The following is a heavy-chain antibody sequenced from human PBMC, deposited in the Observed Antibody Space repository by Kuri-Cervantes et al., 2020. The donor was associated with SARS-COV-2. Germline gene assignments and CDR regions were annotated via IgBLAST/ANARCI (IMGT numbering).Heavy chain of an antibody. V-gene: IGHV3-23*01. J-gene: IGHJ6*02. D-gene: IGHD3-3*01. Sequence: GESLKISCAASGFTFSSYSMNWVRQAPGKGLEWVSSISGSGGSTYYADSVKGRFTISRDNSKNTLYLHMNSLRAEDTAVYYCARIGGVPDYYYYGMDVWGQGTTVTVSS. CDR1: GFTFSSYS. CDR3: ARIGGVPDYYYYGMDV. CDR2: ISGSGGST.